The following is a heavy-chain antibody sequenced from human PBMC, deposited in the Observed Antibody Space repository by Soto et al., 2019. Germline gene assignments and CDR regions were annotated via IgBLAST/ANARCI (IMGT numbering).Heavy chain of an antibody. V-gene: IGHV3-74*03. CDR1: GFTLSNYC. Sequence: EVQLVESGGGLVQPGGSLRLSCAASGFTLSNYCMHWVRQSPGRGLVWVSRINSDGSDTLYPDSVRGRFTISRDNANNPVYSQISSLGADHAAVYYWPTDRPDALTSTEHTMFDLWGQGTLVTVSS. D-gene: IGHD2-2*01. J-gene: IGHJ5*02. CDR3: PTDRPDALTSTEHTMFDL. CDR2: INSDGSDT.